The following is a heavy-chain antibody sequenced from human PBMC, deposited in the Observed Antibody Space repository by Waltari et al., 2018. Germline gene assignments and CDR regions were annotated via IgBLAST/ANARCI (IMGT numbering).Heavy chain of an antibody. CDR2: TYYSGST. CDR3: ARGREWLRLVDY. V-gene: IGHV4-31*03. CDR1: GGPISSGGYY. D-gene: IGHD5-12*01. J-gene: IGHJ4*02. Sequence: QVQLQESGPGLVKPSQTLSLTCTVSGGPISSGGYYWSWLRQHPGKGLEWIGYTYYSGSTYYNPSLKSRVTISVDTSKNQFSLKLSSVTAADTAVYYCARGREWLRLVDYWGQGTLVTVSS.